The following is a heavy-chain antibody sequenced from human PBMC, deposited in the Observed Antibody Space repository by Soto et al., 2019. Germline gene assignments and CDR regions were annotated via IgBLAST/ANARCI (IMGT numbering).Heavy chain of an antibody. CDR2: IYYIGST. Sequence: SGTLSLTCTVSGGSITRHYLSWIRQPPGRGLEWIAFIYYIGSTNYNPPLKNRVTISVDTSKKESSLKLSCVTGEDTALYYCARVVEYRIGTLGGGFEYWGPGTLVTVSS. D-gene: IGHD2-8*02. CDR1: GGSITRHY. V-gene: IGHV4-59*11. CDR3: ARVVEYRIGTLGGGFEY. J-gene: IGHJ4*02.